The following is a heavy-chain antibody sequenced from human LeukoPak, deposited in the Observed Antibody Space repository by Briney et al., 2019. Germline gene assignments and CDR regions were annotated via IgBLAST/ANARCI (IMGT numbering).Heavy chain of an antibody. D-gene: IGHD2-15*01. CDR3: AREWGDIVVVVAANDY. CDR1: GGSISSSSYY. CDR2: IYHSGST. J-gene: IGHJ4*02. Sequence: SETLSLTCTVSGGSISSSSYYWGWIRQPPGKGLEWIGSIYHSGSTYYNPSLKSRVTISVDTSKNQFSLKLSSVTAADTAVYYCAREWGDIVVVVAANDYWGQGTLVTVSS. V-gene: IGHV4-39*07.